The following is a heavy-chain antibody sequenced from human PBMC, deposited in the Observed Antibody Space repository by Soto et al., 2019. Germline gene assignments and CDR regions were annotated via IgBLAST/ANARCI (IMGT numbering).Heavy chain of an antibody. V-gene: IGHV3-30*04. CDR3: SRDSSVVGPTWSYYYMDV. CDR2: ISYDGRNK. Sequence: GRSLRHSCASSGLPFSSYSMHRVRQAPGKGLEWVAVISYDGRNKYYADSVKGRFTVSRDNSKNTLYLQMNSLRVEDTAVYYCSRDSSVVGPTWSYYYMDVWGEGTTVTVSS. J-gene: IGHJ6*03. D-gene: IGHD2-15*01. CDR1: GLPFSSYS.